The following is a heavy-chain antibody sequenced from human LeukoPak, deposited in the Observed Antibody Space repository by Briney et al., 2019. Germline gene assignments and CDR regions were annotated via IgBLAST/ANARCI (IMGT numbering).Heavy chain of an antibody. CDR1: GYTFTGYY. J-gene: IGHJ5*02. CDR3: ARGPVIRYYDFWSGLRKNWFDP. Sequence: GASVKVSCKASGYTFTGYYMHWVRQAPGQGLEWMGWMNPNSGNTGYAQKFQGRVTMTRNTSISTAYMELSSLRSEDTAVYYCARGPVIRYYDFWSGLRKNWFDPWGQGTLVTVSS. CDR2: MNPNSGNT. V-gene: IGHV1-8*02. D-gene: IGHD3-3*01.